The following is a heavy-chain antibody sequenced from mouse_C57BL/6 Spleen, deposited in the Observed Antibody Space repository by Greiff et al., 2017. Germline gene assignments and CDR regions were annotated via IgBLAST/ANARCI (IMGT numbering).Heavy chain of an antibody. CDR3: ARITPLHPFDY. CDR1: GYTFTDYY. Sequence: VQLHQSGPELVKPGASVKISCKASGYTFTDYYMNWGKQSHGKSLEWIGDINPNNGGTSYNQKFKGKATLTVDKSSSTAYMELRSLTSEDYAVYYCARITPLHPFDYWGQGTTLTVSS. J-gene: IGHJ2*01. D-gene: IGHD1-3*01. V-gene: IGHV1-26*01. CDR2: INPNNGGT.